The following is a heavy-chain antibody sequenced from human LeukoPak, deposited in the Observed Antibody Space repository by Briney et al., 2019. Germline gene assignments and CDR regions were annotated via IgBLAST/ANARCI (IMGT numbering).Heavy chain of an antibody. V-gene: IGHV1-3*03. CDR3: ARGAVVITPALYYYYYMDV. CDR1: GYTFTSYA. J-gene: IGHJ6*03. Sequence: ASVKVSCKASGYTFTSYAMHWVRQAPGQRLEWMGWINAGNGNTKYSQGFQGRVTITRDTSASTAYMELSSLRSEDTAVYYCARGAVVITPALYYYYYMDVWGKGTTVTVSS. CDR2: INAGNGNT. D-gene: IGHD3-3*01.